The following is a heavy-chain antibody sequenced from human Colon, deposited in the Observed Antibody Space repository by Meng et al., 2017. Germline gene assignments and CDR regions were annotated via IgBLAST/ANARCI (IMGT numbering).Heavy chain of an antibody. D-gene: IGHD3-22*01. J-gene: IGHJ4*02. CDR1: GYIFTNYW. CDR2: IYPGDSEI. V-gene: IGHV5-51*01. CDR3: ARGYYYDKSGYSFDH. Sequence: GESLKIPCQGPGYIFTNYWVAWVRQMPGKGLEWIGIIYPGDSEIRYSPSFQGQVSISADKSISTAHLQWSSLKASDTAVYYCARGYYYDKSGYSFDHWGQGTLVTVSS.